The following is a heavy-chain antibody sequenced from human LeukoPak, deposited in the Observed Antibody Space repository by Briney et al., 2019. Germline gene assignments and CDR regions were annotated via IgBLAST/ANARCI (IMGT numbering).Heavy chain of an antibody. V-gene: IGHV3-74*01. CDR1: GFTFSDYW. D-gene: IGHD1-26*01. J-gene: IGHJ4*02. CDR2: INSDGSST. CDR3: VRDPGVVGTRNLPTYYFDY. Sequence: GGSLRLSCAAPGFTFSDYWMQWVRQAPGKGLVWVSRINSDGSSTSYADSVKGRFTISRDNAKNTLYVQMNSLRVEDTAVYYCVRDPGVVGTRNLPTYYFDYWGQGILVTVSS.